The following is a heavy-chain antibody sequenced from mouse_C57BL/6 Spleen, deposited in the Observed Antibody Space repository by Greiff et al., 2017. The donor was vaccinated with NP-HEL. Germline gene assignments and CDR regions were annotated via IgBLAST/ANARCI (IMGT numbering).Heavy chain of an antibody. D-gene: IGHD1-1*01. V-gene: IGHV1-69*01. CDR1: GYTFTSYW. Sequence: VQLQQPGAELVMPGASVKLSCKASGYTFTSYWMHWVKQRPGQGLEWIGEIDPSDSYTNYNQKFKGKSTLTVDKSSSTAYMQLSSLTSEDSAVYYCARPYASYDFDHWGQGTTLTVSS. CDR3: ARPYASYDFDH. CDR2: IDPSDSYT. J-gene: IGHJ2*01.